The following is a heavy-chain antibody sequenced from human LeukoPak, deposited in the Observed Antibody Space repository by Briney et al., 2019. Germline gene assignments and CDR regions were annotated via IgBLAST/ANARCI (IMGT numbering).Heavy chain of an antibody. Sequence: GGSLRLSCAASGFTFSSYEMNWVRQAPGKGLEWVSYISSSGSTIYYADSVKGRFTIPRDNAKNSLYLQMNSLRAEDTAVYYCARELQYYYDSSGYHDYWGQGTLVTVSS. CDR2: ISSSGSTI. J-gene: IGHJ4*02. V-gene: IGHV3-48*03. D-gene: IGHD3-22*01. CDR1: GFTFSSYE. CDR3: ARELQYYYDSSGYHDY.